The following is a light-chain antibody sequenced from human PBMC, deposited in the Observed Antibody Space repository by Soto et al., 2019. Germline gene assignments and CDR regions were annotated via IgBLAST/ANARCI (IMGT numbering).Light chain of an antibody. J-gene: IGKJ5*01. CDR1: QGMSRS. CDR3: QQADTFPIP. V-gene: IGKV1D-12*01. CDR2: SAS. Sequence: DIQTTQSPSSVSASVGDRVTITCQASQGMSRSLAWYQQKPGKAPKLLIYSASSLQSGVPSRFSGSGFGTDFTLTISSLQPEDFATYYCQQADTFPIPFGQGTRLEIK.